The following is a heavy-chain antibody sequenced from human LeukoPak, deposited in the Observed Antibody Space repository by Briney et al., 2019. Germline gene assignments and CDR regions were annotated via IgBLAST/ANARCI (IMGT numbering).Heavy chain of an antibody. Sequence: GGSLRLSCAASGFTFSNAWMSWVRQAPGKGLEWVGRIKRKTEGGTTDYAAPVKGRATISSDDSKNTLYQQINSLTTEDTGVYYCTTGITSWGQGALVTVSA. CDR3: TTGITS. CDR2: IKRKTEGGTT. J-gene: IGHJ1*01. CDR1: GFTFSNAW. V-gene: IGHV3-15*01.